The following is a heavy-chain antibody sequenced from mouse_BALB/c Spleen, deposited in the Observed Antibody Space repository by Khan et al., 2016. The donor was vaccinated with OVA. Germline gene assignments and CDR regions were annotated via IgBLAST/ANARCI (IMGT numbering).Heavy chain of an antibody. D-gene: IGHD1-1*01. CDR3: RRIAYYYDSEGFAY. J-gene: IGHJ3*01. V-gene: IGHV5-6*01. CDR1: GFTFSTYG. CDR2: VSTGGSYT. Sequence: EVELVESGGDLVKPGGSLKLSCAASGFTFSTYGMSWVRQTPDKSLEWVATVSTGGSYTYYPASVKGRFTISRDTSKNTLYLQMSGLKSEDTAMFYCRRIAYYYDSEGFAYWGQGTLVTVSA.